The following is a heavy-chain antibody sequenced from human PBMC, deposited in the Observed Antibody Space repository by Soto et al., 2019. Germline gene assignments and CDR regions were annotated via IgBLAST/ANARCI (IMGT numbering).Heavy chain of an antibody. Sequence: QVQLVQSGAEVKKPGSSVKVSCKASGDTFSIYAINWVRQAPGQGLEWRGGIIPMFGTANYAQKLKGGVTINAGGSTSTVYMELSSLRSEDTAVYYCARVGPGHYYDSSGYYSPLDYWGQGTLVTVSS. V-gene: IGHV1-69*01. CDR1: GDTFSIYA. D-gene: IGHD3-22*01. J-gene: IGHJ4*02. CDR3: ARVGPGHYYDSSGYYSPLDY. CDR2: IIPMFGTA.